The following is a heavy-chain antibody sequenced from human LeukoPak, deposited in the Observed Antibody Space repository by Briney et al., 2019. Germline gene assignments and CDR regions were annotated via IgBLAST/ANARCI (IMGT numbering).Heavy chain of an antibody. CDR2: TSSSGSTI. CDR3: AELGITMIGGV. J-gene: IGHJ6*04. CDR1: GLPHSDYY. V-gene: IGHV3-11*04. Sequence: PGGSLRLLCALSGLPHSDYYMRWIRQAPGKGLEGVSYTSSSGSTIYYADSVKGRFTISRDNAKNSLYLQMNSLRAEDTAVYYCAELGITMIGGVWGKGTTVTISS. D-gene: IGHD3-10*02.